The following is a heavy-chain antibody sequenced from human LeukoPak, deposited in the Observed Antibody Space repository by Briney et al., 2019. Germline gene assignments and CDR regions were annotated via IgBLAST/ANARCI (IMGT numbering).Heavy chain of an antibody. CDR3: AREGITIFGVANSNWFDP. CDR1: GFTFSDHY. V-gene: IGHV3-11*01. CDR2: ISGSGSTI. J-gene: IGHJ5*02. Sequence: GGSLRLSCAASGFTFSDHYMSWIRQSPGKGLEWVSYISGSGSTIYYPDSVRGRFTISRDNAKNSLYLQMNSMRAEDTAVYYCAREGITIFGVANSNWFDPWGQGTLVTVSS. D-gene: IGHD3-3*01.